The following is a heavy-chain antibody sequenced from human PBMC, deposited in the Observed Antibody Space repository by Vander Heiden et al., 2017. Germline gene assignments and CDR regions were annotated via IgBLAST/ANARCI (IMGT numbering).Heavy chain of an antibody. J-gene: IGHJ6*02. CDR2: ISWNSGSI. V-gene: IGHV3-9*01. CDR1: GFTFDDYA. D-gene: IGHD2-2*02. Sequence: EVQLVEFGGGLVQPGRSLTLSCAVSGFTFDDYAMFCVRQAPGKAMEWVSGISWNSGSIGYADSVKGQFTISRDNAKNSLYLQMNSLRAEDTALYYCAAYCSSTSCYSYYYYGMDVWGQGTTVTVSS. CDR3: AAYCSSTSCYSYYYYGMDV.